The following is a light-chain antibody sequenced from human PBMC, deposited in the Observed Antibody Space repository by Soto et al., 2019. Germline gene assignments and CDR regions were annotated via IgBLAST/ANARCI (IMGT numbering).Light chain of an antibody. CDR3: QQYTGPPTT. CDR2: GAS. CDR1: QSISGT. J-gene: IGKJ5*01. Sequence: EIVMTQSPATLSVSPGERATLSCRASQSISGTLAWYQQKPGQAPRLLIYGASTRATGFPARFSGSGSGTEFTLTITRLEPEDSAVYFCQQYTGPPTTFGQGTRLEIK. V-gene: IGKV3-15*01.